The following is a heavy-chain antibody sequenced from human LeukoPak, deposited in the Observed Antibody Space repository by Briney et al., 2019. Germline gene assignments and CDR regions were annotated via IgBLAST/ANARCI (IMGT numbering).Heavy chain of an antibody. CDR2: ISGSGGRT. J-gene: IGHJ6*02. D-gene: IGHD6-19*01. Sequence: GGSLRLSCAASGFTFSSFGMNWIRQVPGKGLEWVASISGSGGRTNYADSVKGRFTISRDFFKNTLDLQMNSLRAEDTAVYYCAREGQWLVAYYYYGMDVWGQGTTVTVSS. CDR3: AREGQWLVAYYYYGMDV. CDR1: GFTFSSFG. V-gene: IGHV3-23*01.